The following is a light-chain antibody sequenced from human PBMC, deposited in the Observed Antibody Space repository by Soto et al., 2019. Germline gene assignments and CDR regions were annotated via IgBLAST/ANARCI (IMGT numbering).Light chain of an antibody. CDR2: AAS. V-gene: IGKV1-39*01. CDR1: QSIDTY. J-gene: IGKJ1*01. CDR3: QQSYSVPRT. Sequence: DIQMPQSPSSLSASVGDRVTITCRASQSIDTYLNWYQRKPGKAPNVLIYAASTLQSGVPTRFSGSGSGTDFTLTISSLQPEDFATYYCQQSYSVPRTFGLGTKVDI.